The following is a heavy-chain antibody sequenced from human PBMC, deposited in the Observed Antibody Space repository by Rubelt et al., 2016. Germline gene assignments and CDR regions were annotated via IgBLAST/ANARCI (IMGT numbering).Heavy chain of an antibody. V-gene: IGHV1-2*06. CDR1: GYTFTSYS. CDR3: ARDGEFDV. J-gene: IGHJ5*02. D-gene: IGHD3-10*01. Sequence: QVQLVQSGAEVKRPGASVKISCKASGYTFTSYSIHWVRQAPGQRLEWMGRINPYSGVTEYAKKFQRRVTMTRDSSSRTAYVQQGSLRSDDEAVYYCARDGEFDVWGQGTLVFVSS. CDR2: INPYSGVT.